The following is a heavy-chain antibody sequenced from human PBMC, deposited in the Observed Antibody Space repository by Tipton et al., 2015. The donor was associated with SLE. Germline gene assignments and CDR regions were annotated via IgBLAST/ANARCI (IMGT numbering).Heavy chain of an antibody. CDR3: ARGLPATSWFDP. Sequence: LRLSCAASGFTFSSYEMNWVRQAPGKGLEWIGEINHSGSTNYNPSLKSRVAISVDTSKNQFSLKLSSVTAADTAVYYCARGLPATSWFDPWGQGTLVTVSS. D-gene: IGHD1-26*01. CDR1: GFTFSSYE. J-gene: IGHJ5*02. CDR2: INHSGST. V-gene: IGHV4-34*01.